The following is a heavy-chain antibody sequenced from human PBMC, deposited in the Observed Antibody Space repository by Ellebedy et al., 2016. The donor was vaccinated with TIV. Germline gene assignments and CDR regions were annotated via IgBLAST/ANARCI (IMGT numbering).Heavy chain of an antibody. Sequence: GESLKISXAASGFTFSSYAMSWVRQAPGKGLDWVSVISGSGGTTYNADSVKGRFTISRDDAKNSLYLQMNSLRDEDTAVYYCAGRGYWGQGTLVTVSS. CDR3: AGRGY. V-gene: IGHV3-23*01. CDR1: GFTFSSYA. J-gene: IGHJ4*02. CDR2: ISGSGGTT.